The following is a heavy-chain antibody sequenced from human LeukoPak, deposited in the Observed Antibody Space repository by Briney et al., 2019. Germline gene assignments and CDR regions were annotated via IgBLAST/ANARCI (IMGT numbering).Heavy chain of an antibody. CDR2: IRYDGSNQ. CDR3: AKGKGSGSDLFYSYYYMDV. V-gene: IGHV3-30*02. CDR1: GFTFSSYG. D-gene: IGHD1-26*01. Sequence: GGSLRLSCAASGFTFSSYGMHWVRQAPDKGLEWVAFIRYDGSNQYYADSVKGRFTISRDNSKNTLYLQMNSLGTEDMAVYYCAKGKGSGSDLFYSYYYMDVWGKGTTVTVSS. J-gene: IGHJ6*03.